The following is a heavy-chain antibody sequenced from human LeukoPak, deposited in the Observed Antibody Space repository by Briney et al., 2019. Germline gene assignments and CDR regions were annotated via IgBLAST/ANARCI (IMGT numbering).Heavy chain of an antibody. D-gene: IGHD5-24*01. CDR2: IYYSGST. Sequence: SETLSLTCTVSGASISSTTYYWGWIRQPPRKGLEWIASIYYSGSTYYNPSLKSRVTISVDTSKNRFSLKLSSVTAADTAVYYCARRLMATIHRWYKRAHAFDIWGQGTMVTVSS. J-gene: IGHJ3*02. CDR1: GASISSTTYY. CDR3: ARRLMATIHRWYKRAHAFDI. V-gene: IGHV4-39*01.